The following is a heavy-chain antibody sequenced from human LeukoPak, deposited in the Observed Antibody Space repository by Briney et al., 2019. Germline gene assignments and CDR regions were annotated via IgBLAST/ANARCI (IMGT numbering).Heavy chain of an antibody. V-gene: IGHV3-30*04. CDR1: GFTLSSYA. Sequence: GGSLRLSCAASGFTLSSYAMHWVRQAPGKGLEWVAVISYDGSNKYYADSVKGRFTISRDNSKNTLYLQMNSLRAEDTAVYYCARDGGSYPNGLFDYWGQGTLVTVSS. CDR3: ARDGGSYPNGLFDY. D-gene: IGHD1-26*01. CDR2: ISYDGSNK. J-gene: IGHJ4*02.